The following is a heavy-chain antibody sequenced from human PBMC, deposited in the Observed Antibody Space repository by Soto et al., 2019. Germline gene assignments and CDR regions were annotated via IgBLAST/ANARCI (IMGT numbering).Heavy chain of an antibody. Sequence: GGSVKVCFKASGYIFTGYYMHLVRQAPGQGLEWMGWINPTSGDTNYTQKFQGWVTMTRDTSISTAYMELSRLRSYDTAVYYCATSRISIAVAGETEYYFDYWGQGTTVTVSS. CDR2: INPTSGDT. J-gene: IGHJ4*02. V-gene: IGHV1-2*04. D-gene: IGHD6-19*01. CDR3: ATSRISIAVAGETEYYFDY. CDR1: GYIFTGYY.